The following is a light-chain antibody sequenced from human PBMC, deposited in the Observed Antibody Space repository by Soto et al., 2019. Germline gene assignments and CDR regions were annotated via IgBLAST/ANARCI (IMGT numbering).Light chain of an antibody. CDR3: QQYGSSPQT. CDR2: GAS. Sequence: EIVLTQSPGTLSLSPGERATLSCRASQTVSTNYLAWYQQKPGQAPRLLIYGASSRDTGIPDRFSGSGSGTEFNLKISRLEPEDFAVYYCQQYGSSPQTFGQGTKLEIK. J-gene: IGKJ2*01. CDR1: QTVSTNY. V-gene: IGKV3-20*01.